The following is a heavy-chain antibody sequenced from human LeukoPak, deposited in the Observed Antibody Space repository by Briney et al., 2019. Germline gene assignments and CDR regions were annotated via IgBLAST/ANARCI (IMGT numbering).Heavy chain of an antibody. V-gene: IGHV3-53*01. J-gene: IGHJ6*03. CDR1: GFTFSSYS. D-gene: IGHD6-25*01. Sequence: QPGGSLRLSCAASGFTFSSYSMNWVRQAPGKGLEWVSVIYAGGSTYYADSVKGRFTISRDNPKNTLYLLMNNLRAEDTAVYYCARAQRGDYMDVWGKGTTVTISS. CDR3: ARAQRGDYMDV. CDR2: IYAGGST.